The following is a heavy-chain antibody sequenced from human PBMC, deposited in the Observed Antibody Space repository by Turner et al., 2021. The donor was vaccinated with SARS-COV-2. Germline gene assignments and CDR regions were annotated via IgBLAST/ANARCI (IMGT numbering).Heavy chain of an antibody. CDR1: GFTFSSYW. CDR2: IKQDGSEK. J-gene: IGHJ4*02. CDR3: ARLHTSSWYFDY. V-gene: IGHV3-7*03. Sequence: EVQLVASGGGLVQPGGSLRPPCAASGFTFSSYWRGWVRQAPGKGLEWVANIKQDGSEKYYVDSVKGRFTISRDNAKNSLYLQMNSLRAEDTAVYYCARLHTSSWYFDYWGQGTLVTVSS. D-gene: IGHD6-13*01.